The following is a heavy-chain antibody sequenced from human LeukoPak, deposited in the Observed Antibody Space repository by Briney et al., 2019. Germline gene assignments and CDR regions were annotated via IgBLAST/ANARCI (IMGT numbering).Heavy chain of an antibody. CDR2: INWNGGST. J-gene: IGHJ3*02. CDR1: GFTFDDYG. D-gene: IGHD3-3*01. Sequence: GGSLRLSCAASGFTFDDYGMSWVRQAPGKGLEWVSGINWNGGSTGYADSVKGRFTISRDNAKNSLYLQMNSLRAEDTALYYCARVLTTTRTIFGVVIDGGAFDIWGQGTMVTVSS. CDR3: ARVLTTTRTIFGVVIDGGAFDI. V-gene: IGHV3-20*04.